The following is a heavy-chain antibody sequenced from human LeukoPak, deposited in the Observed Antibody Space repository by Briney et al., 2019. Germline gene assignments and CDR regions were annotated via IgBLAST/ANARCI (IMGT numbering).Heavy chain of an antibody. CDR1: GYTFTGYY. Sequence: ASVKVSCKASGYTFTGYYMHWVRQAPGKGLEWMGWINPNSGGTNYAQKFQGRVTMTRDTSISTAYMELSRLRSDDTAVYYCARDYGGSYRNWFDPWGQGTLVTVSS. J-gene: IGHJ5*02. V-gene: IGHV1-2*02. D-gene: IGHD1-26*01. CDR2: INPNSGGT. CDR3: ARDYGGSYRNWFDP.